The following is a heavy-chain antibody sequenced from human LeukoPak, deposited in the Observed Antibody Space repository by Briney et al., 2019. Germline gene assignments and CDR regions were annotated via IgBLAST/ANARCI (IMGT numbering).Heavy chain of an antibody. CDR1: GFTFSKYW. Sequence: PGGSLRLSCAASGFTFSKYWMLWVRQAPGKGLESGSRINTDGTVTTYADSVEGRFTVSRDNADNTMFLQMNSVRDEDTAVYYCATKQWLAPPPDSWGQGTPVTVSS. V-gene: IGHV3-74*01. CDR2: INTDGTVT. D-gene: IGHD6-19*01. J-gene: IGHJ4*02. CDR3: ATKQWLAPPPDS.